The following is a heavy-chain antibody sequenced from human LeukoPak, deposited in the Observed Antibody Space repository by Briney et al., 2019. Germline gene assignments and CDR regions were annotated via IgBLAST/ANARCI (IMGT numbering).Heavy chain of an antibody. J-gene: IGHJ4*02. Sequence: GGSLRLSCAASGFTFNWYWMSWVRQAPGKGLEWVANIKEDGSEEHYVDSVKGRFTISRDNAKSSLYLQMNSLRAEDTAIYYCATDRKVGTWDPRFNYWGQGTLVTVSS. CDR1: GFTFNWYW. CDR3: ATDRKVGTWDPRFNY. V-gene: IGHV3-7*01. D-gene: IGHD4-23*01. CDR2: IKEDGSEE.